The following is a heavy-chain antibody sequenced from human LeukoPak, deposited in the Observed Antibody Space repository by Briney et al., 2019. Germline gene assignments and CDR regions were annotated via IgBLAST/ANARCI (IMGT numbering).Heavy chain of an antibody. Sequence: GGSLRLSCAASGFTFSSYAMHWVRQAPGKGLEWVAFIRNDGSIIYNADSVKGRFTISRDNSKNTLYLQMNSLRADDTAVYYCAKVVAALDYWGQGTLVTVSS. CDR2: IRNDGSII. CDR3: AKVVAALDY. V-gene: IGHV3-30*02. CDR1: GFTFSSYA. D-gene: IGHD5-12*01. J-gene: IGHJ4*02.